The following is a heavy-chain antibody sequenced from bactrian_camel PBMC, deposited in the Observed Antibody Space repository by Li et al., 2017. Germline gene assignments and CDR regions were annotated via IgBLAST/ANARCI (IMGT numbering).Heavy chain of an antibody. CDR3: AATRGPLLVRYVLEEGRYNY. D-gene: IGHD1*01. V-gene: IGHV3S53*01. J-gene: IGHJ4*01. CDR1: GNAYNVNC. Sequence: HVQLVESGGGSVQPGGSLRLSCTHSGNAYNVNCLGWFRQAPGMEREQVAVYIYTGGRTTRYAGPARGRFTISQDDTNNTVYLQMDSLKPEDTATYYCAATRGPLLVRYVLEEGRYNYWGQGTQVTVS. CDR2: YTGGRTT.